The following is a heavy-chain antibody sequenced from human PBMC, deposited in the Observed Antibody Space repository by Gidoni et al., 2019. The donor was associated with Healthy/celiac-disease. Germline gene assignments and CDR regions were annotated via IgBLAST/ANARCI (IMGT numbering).Heavy chain of an antibody. CDR1: GGSISSSSYY. CDR2: IYYSGST. D-gene: IGHD4-17*01. J-gene: IGHJ4*02. Sequence: QLQLQESGPGLVKPSETLSLTCTVSGGSISSSSYYWGWIRQPPGKGLEWIGCIYYSGSTYYNPALKSRVTISVDTSKNQFSLKLSSVTAADTAVYYCARFTVTTLVGYWGQGTLVTVSS. V-gene: IGHV4-39*01. CDR3: ARFTVTTLVGY.